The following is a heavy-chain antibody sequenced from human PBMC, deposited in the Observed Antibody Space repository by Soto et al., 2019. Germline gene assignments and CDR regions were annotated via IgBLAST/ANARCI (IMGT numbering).Heavy chain of an antibody. J-gene: IGHJ4*02. D-gene: IGHD2-15*01. CDR2: INAGNGNT. CDR1: GYNFTSYA. V-gene: IGHV1-3*01. Sequence: QVQLVQSGAEVKKPGASVKVSCKASGYNFTSYAMHWVRQAPGQRLEWMGWINAGNGNTKYSQKFQGRGTITRDTSASTAYMELSSLGSEDTAVYYCASGPGGPDGPGDYWGQGTLVTVSS. CDR3: ASGPGGPDGPGDY.